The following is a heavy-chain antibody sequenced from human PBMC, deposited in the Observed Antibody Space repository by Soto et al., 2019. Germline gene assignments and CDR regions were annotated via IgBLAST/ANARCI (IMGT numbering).Heavy chain of an antibody. Sequence: QVQLVQSGAEVKTPGSSVKVSCKASGGTFRTYGVSWVRQAPGQGLEWMGGIIPVFGTTNYAQKFRGRVTITADESTSTAYMELSSLRSEDTAGVYCARGWESPFYLWGRGTRVTVS. CDR2: IIPVFGTT. CDR1: GGTFRTYG. D-gene: IGHD1-26*01. V-gene: IGHV1-69*12. CDR3: ARGWESPFYL. J-gene: IGHJ5*02.